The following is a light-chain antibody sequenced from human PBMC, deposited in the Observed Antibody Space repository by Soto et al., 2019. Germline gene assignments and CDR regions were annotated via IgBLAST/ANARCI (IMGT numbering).Light chain of an antibody. CDR3: SSYTSRSTLSYV. Sequence: QSALTQPASVSGSPGQSITISCTGTSSDVGGYNYVSWYQQHPGKAPKLMIYDVSNRPSGVSNRFSGSKSGNTASLTISGLQAKDESDYYCSSYTSRSTLSYVFGTGTKLTVL. CDR1: SSDVGGYNY. J-gene: IGLJ1*01. CDR2: DVS. V-gene: IGLV2-14*01.